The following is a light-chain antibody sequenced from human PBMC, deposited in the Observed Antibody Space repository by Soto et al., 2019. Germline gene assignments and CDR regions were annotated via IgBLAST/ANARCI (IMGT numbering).Light chain of an antibody. CDR2: GNS. J-gene: IGLJ3*02. V-gene: IGLV1-40*01. CDR1: SSNIGAGYD. Sequence: QSVLTQPPSVSGAPGQRVTISCTGSSSNIGAGYDVHWYQQLPGTAPKLLIYGNSNRPSGVPDRFSGSKSGTSASLAITGLQDEDEADYYCQSYDSSLSGWVFGGGIKVTVL. CDR3: QSYDSSLSGWV.